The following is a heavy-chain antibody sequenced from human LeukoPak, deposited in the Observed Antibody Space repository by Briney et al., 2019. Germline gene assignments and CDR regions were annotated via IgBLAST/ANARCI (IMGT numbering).Heavy chain of an antibody. CDR1: GFTFSNYW. Sequence: GGSLRLSCAASGFTFSNYWMNWVRQVPGKGLVWVSRINSDGSSTRYADSVKGRFTISRDSSKNTMYLQMNSLRVEDTAMYYCGRDVGPWGQGTLVTVSS. J-gene: IGHJ5*02. CDR2: INSDGSST. V-gene: IGHV3-74*01. CDR3: GRDVGP.